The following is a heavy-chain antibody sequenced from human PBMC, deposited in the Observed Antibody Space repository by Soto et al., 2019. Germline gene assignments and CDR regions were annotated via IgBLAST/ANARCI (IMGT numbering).Heavy chain of an antibody. J-gene: IGHJ6*02. V-gene: IGHV5-51*01. Sequence: GESLKISCKCSGYSFTSYWIGWVLQMPGKGLEWMGIIYPGDSDTRYSPSFQGQVTISADKSISTAYLQWSSLKASDTAMYYCERSSSHYGRDFWGQGTKVTVSS. CDR2: IYPGDSDT. CDR3: ERSSSHYGRDF. D-gene: IGHD2-2*01. CDR1: GYSFTSYW.